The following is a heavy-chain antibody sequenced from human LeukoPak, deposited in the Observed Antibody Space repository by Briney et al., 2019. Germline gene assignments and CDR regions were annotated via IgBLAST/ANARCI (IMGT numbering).Heavy chain of an antibody. Sequence: ASVKFSCKASGYTFTNYSVHWVRQAPGQGLEWMGIINPSGGSATYAQKFQGRVTMTRDTSTSTVYLELSSLRSEDTAVYYCARGYCGADCYAFDIWGQGTMVTVSS. CDR3: ARGYCGADCYAFDI. CDR1: GYTFTNYS. D-gene: IGHD2-21*01. CDR2: INPSGGSA. V-gene: IGHV1-46*01. J-gene: IGHJ3*02.